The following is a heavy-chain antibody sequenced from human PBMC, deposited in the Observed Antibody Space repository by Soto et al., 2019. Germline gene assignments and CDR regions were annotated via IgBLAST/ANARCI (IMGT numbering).Heavy chain of an antibody. CDR3: AGIAAACSDY. Sequence: SSETRSLACPVSGGSISRSCYYWDRIRQPPGKGLEWFWSVYFSGSTYYTPSLKSRVTISIDTTKDPLSLHLSAGTTAHTDLYNCAGIAAACSDYWGQGTLVTVSS. D-gene: IGHD6-13*01. V-gene: IGHV4-39*01. CDR2: VYFSGST. CDR1: GGSISRSCYY. J-gene: IGHJ4*02.